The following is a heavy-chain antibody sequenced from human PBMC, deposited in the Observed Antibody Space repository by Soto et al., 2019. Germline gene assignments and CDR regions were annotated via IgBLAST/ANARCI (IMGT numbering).Heavy chain of an antibody. D-gene: IGHD5-18*01. V-gene: IGHV1-18*01. CDR1: GYTFTSYG. CDR2: ISAYNGNT. Sequence: QVQLVQSGAEVKKPGASVKVSCKASGYTFTSYGISWVRQAPGQGLEWMGGISAYNGNTNYAQKPQGRVTMTTDTSTSTAYMELRSLRSDDTAVYYCARDVDTAMSAYYYYGMDVWGQGTTVTVSS. J-gene: IGHJ6*02. CDR3: ARDVDTAMSAYYYYGMDV.